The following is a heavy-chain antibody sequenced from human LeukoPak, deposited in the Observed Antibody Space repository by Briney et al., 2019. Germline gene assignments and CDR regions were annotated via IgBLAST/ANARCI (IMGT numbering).Heavy chain of an antibody. Sequence: GASVKVSCKSSGYTFSSYGIDWVRQAPGQGLEWMGWISTNNGKTNYAQKLQGRVTMTTDKSTSTAYMELRSLRSDDTAVYYCTRGAVADPYNWFDHWGQGTLVTVSS. J-gene: IGHJ5*02. CDR1: GYTFSSYG. V-gene: IGHV1-18*01. CDR2: ISTNNGKT. D-gene: IGHD6-13*01. CDR3: TRGAVADPYNWFDH.